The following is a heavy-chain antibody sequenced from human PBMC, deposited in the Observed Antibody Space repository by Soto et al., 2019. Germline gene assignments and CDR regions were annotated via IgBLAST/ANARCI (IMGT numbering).Heavy chain of an antibody. CDR2: IYYSGST. J-gene: IGHJ5*02. CDR3: ARTKNYYYGSGSYYDQLFEVTWFDP. CDR1: GGSISSGGYY. Sequence: PSETLSLTCTVSGGSISSGGYYWSWIRQHPGKGLEWIGYIYYSGSTYYNPSLKSRVTISVDTSKNQFSLKLSSVTAADTAVYYCARTKNYYYGSGSYYDQLFEVTWFDPWGQGTLVTVSS. V-gene: IGHV4-31*03. D-gene: IGHD3-10*01.